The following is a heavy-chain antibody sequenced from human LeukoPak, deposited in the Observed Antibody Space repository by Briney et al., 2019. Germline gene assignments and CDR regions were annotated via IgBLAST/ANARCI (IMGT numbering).Heavy chain of an antibody. CDR2: ISSSSSYI. J-gene: IGHJ4*02. Sequence: PGGSLRLSCAASGFTFSSYSMNWVRQAPGKGLEWVSSISSSSSYIYYADSVKGRFTISRDNAKNSLYLQMNSLRAEDTAVYYCARCLVVVVPDGMLFRGCDYWGQGNLVTVSS. V-gene: IGHV3-21*01. CDR3: ARCLVVVVPDGMLFRGCDY. CDR1: GFTFSSYS. D-gene: IGHD2-2*01.